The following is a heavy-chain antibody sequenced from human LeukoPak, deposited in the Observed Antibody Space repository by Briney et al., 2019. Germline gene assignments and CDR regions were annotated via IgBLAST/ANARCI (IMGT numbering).Heavy chain of an antibody. D-gene: IGHD2-15*01. Sequence: SETLSLTXTVSGGSISSSSYYWGWIRQPPGKGLEWIGSIYYSGSTYYNPSLKSRVTISVDTSKNQFALKLSSVTAADTAVYYCARQYSSGATGWGQGTLVTVSS. CDR2: IYYSGST. J-gene: IGHJ4*02. CDR3: ARQYSSGATG. CDR1: GGSISSSSYY. V-gene: IGHV4-39*01.